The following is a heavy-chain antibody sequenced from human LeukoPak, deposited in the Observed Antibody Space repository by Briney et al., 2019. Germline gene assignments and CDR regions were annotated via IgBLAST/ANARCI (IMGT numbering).Heavy chain of an antibody. CDR3: ARGGIAAAGLYWFDP. J-gene: IGHJ5*02. D-gene: IGHD6-13*01. Sequence: PSETLSLTCAVYGGSFSGYYWNWIRQPPGKGLEWIGEINHSGSTNYNPSLKSRVTISVDTSKNQFSLKLSSVTAADTAVYYCARGGIAAAGLYWFDPWGQGTLVTVSS. CDR1: GGSFSGYY. V-gene: IGHV4-34*01. CDR2: INHSGST.